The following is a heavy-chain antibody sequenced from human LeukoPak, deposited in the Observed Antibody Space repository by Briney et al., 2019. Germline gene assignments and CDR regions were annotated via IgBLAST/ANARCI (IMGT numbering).Heavy chain of an antibody. V-gene: IGHV4-34*01. CDR1: GGSFSGYY. D-gene: IGHD6-19*01. Sequence: PSETLSLTCAVYGGSFSGYYWSWIRQPPGKGLEWIGEINHSGSTNYNPSLKSRVTTSVDTSKNQFSLKLSSVTAADTAVYYCARHAPSGWSRTTRVDYWGQGTLVTVSS. J-gene: IGHJ4*02. CDR2: INHSGST. CDR3: ARHAPSGWSRTTRVDY.